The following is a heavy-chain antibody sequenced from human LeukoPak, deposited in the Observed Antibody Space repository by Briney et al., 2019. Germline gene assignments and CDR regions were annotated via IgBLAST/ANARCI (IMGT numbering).Heavy chain of an antibody. Sequence: PGGSLRLSCAASGFTFSSYGFHWVRQAPGKGLEWVAVIWSDGSDIYYADSVRGRFTISRDNSNNTLYLQMNSLRAEDTAVYFCARTLGGYNYGPYGSWGQGTLVSVSS. CDR1: GFTFSSYG. J-gene: IGHJ5*02. V-gene: IGHV3-33*01. D-gene: IGHD5-18*01. CDR3: ARTLGGYNYGPYGS. CDR2: IWSDGSDI.